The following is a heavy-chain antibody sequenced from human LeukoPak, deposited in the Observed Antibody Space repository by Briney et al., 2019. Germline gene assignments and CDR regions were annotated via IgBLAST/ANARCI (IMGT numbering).Heavy chain of an antibody. V-gene: IGHV3-74*01. J-gene: IGHJ4*02. D-gene: IGHD6-13*01. Sequence: AGSLSLSCAASGFTFSSLWMHWVRQAPGKGLVWVSLINGDGSSTSYADSVKVRFTISRDNGKNPLYLQLNSLRVEPTAVYSCARDRGPYSRGESGFASWGQGTLVTVPS. CDR1: GFTFSSLW. CDR2: INGDGSST. CDR3: ARDRGPYSRGESGFAS.